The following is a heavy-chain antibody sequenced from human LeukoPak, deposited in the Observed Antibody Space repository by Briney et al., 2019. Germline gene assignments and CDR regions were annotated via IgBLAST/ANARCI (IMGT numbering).Heavy chain of an antibody. Sequence: SETLSLTCAVSGGSISSGGYSWSWIRQPPGKGLEWIGYIYDSGSTYYNPSLKSRVTISLDRSKNQFSLRLTSVTAADTAIYYCARGLVRDGFYAFYDSWGQGTLVTVSS. CDR3: ARGLVRDGFYAFYDS. CDR1: GGSISSGGYS. CDR2: IYDSGST. J-gene: IGHJ5*01. D-gene: IGHD5-24*01. V-gene: IGHV4-30-2*01.